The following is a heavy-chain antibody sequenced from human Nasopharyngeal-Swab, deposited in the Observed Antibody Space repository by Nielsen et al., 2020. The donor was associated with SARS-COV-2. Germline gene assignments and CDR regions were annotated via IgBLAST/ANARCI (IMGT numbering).Heavy chain of an antibody. CDR3: ARLDPYSSRDDY. J-gene: IGHJ4*02. CDR2: IYYSGST. Sequence: WIRQPPGKGLEWIGSIYYSGSTNYNPSLKSRVTISVDTSKNQYSLKLSSVTAADTAVYYCARLDPYSSRDDYWGQGTLVTVSS. V-gene: IGHV4-39*01. D-gene: IGHD6-13*01.